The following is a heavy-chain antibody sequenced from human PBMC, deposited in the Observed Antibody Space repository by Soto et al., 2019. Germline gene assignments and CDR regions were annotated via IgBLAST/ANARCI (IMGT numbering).Heavy chain of an antibody. Sequence: ASVKVSCKASGYIFTGYYMHWVRQAPGQGLEWMGWINPNSGGTNYAQKFQGWVTMTRDTSISTAYMELSRLRSDDTAVYYCARVGITMARGAVYYFDYWGQGTLVTVSS. V-gene: IGHV1-2*04. D-gene: IGHD3-10*01. CDR1: GYIFTGYY. CDR2: INPNSGGT. CDR3: ARVGITMARGAVYYFDY. J-gene: IGHJ4*02.